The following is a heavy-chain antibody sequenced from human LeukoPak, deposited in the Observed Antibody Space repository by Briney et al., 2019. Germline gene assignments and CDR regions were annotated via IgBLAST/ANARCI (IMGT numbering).Heavy chain of an antibody. CDR1: GGSIGSSNYY. CDR2: IYYSGNT. J-gene: IGHJ4*02. Sequence: PSETLSLTCTVSGGSIGSSNYYWGWIRQPPGKGLEWIGSIYYSGNTYYNPSLKSRVTTSVDTSKKRFSLKLRSVTAADTAVYYCARHPTVTSFLFDYWGQGTLVTVSS. CDR3: ARHPTVTSFLFDY. D-gene: IGHD4-17*01. V-gene: IGHV4-39*01.